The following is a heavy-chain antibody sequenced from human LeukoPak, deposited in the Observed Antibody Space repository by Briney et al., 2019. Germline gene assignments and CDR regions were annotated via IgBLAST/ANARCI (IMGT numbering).Heavy chain of an antibody. CDR1: GFTFSSYG. V-gene: IGHV3-30*03. CDR2: ISYDGSNK. D-gene: IGHD5-18*01. J-gene: IGHJ4*02. CDR3: ARYGYPMPY. Sequence: PGRSLRLSCAASGFTFSSYGMHWVRQAPGKGLEWVAVISYDGSNKYYADSVKGRFTISRDNSKNTLYLQMNSLRAEDTAVYYCARYGYPMPYWGQGTLVTVSS.